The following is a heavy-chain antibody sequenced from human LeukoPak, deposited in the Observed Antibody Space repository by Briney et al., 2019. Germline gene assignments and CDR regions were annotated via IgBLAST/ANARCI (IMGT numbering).Heavy chain of an antibody. Sequence: PSQTLSLTCTVPAGSISTHYCSLIRQPPGSGLELIGHIYYSGSTNYNPSLKSRVTISVDTSKNQFSLKMSSVTAADTAVYYCARGKVGQQLVAYPDYWGQGTLVTVSS. D-gene: IGHD6-13*01. V-gene: IGHV4-59*11. CDR3: ARGKVGQQLVAYPDY. CDR1: AGSISTHY. CDR2: IYYSGST. J-gene: IGHJ4*02.